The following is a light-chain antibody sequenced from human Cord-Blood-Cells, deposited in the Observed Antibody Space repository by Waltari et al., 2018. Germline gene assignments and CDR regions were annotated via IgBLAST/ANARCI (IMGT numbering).Light chain of an antibody. CDR1: KLGDQY. V-gene: IGLV3-1*01. Sequence: SYELTQPPSVSVSPGQTASITCSGDKLGDQYACWYQQKPGQSPVLVIYQDSKRPSGIPERFSGSNSGNTATLTISGTQAMDEADYYCQAWDSSTDPPGDVVFGGGTKLTVL. CDR2: QDS. J-gene: IGLJ2*01. CDR3: QAWDSSTDPPGDVV.